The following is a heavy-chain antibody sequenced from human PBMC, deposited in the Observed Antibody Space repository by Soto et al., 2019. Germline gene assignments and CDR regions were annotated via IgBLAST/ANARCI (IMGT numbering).Heavy chain of an antibody. V-gene: IGHV2-5*01. CDR2: IYWNDDK. Sequence: GSGPTLVNPTQTLTLTCTFSGFSLSTSGVGVGWIRQPPGKALEWLALIYWNDDKRYSPSLKSRLTITKDTSKNQVVLTMTNMDPVDTATYYCARADPFGWYSSSSRGNWFDPWGQGTLVTVSS. CDR3: ARADPFGWYSSSSRGNWFDP. D-gene: IGHD6-6*01. J-gene: IGHJ5*02. CDR1: GFSLSTSGVG.